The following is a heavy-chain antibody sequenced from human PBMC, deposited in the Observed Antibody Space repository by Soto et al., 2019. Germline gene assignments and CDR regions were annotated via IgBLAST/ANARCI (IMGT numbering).Heavy chain of an antibody. D-gene: IGHD6-13*01. Sequence: GGSLRLSCAASGFTFSSYGMHWVRQAPGKGLEWVAVISYDGSNKYYADSLKGRFTISRDNSKNTLYLQMNSLRAEDTAVYYCASGYLAAAGHYYFDYWGQGTLVTVSS. CDR1: GFTFSSYG. J-gene: IGHJ4*02. CDR2: ISYDGSNK. CDR3: ASGYLAAAGHYYFDY. V-gene: IGHV3-30*03.